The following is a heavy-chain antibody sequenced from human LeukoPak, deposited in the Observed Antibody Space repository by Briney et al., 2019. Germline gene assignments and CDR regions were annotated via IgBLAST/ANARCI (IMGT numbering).Heavy chain of an antibody. CDR3: ARVVAAAGTN. Sequence: GSLRLSCAASGFTFSSYAMHWVRQAPGKGLEYVSAISSNGGSTYYANSVKGRFTISRDNSKNTLYLQMGSLRAEDMAVYYCARVVAAAGTNWGQGTLVTVSS. J-gene: IGHJ4*02. V-gene: IGHV3-64*01. CDR2: ISSNGGST. D-gene: IGHD6-13*01. CDR1: GFTFSSYA.